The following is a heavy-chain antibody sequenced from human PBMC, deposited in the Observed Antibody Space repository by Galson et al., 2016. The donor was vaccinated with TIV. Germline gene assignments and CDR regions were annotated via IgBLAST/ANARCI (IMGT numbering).Heavy chain of an antibody. CDR3: ARETGGSGWYTVDY. Sequence: SLRLSCAASGFTLSSFAMTWVRQAPGKGLEWLSTIRPSATRTYYSDSVKDRFTTATDASSNTLFLQVNSLRAEDTAMYFCARETGGSGWYTVDYWGQGALVIVSS. J-gene: IGHJ4*02. V-gene: IGHV3-23*01. CDR2: IRPSATRT. D-gene: IGHD6-19*01. CDR1: GFTLSSFA.